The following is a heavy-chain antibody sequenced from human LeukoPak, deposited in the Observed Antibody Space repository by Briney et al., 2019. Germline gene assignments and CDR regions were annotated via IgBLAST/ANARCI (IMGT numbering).Heavy chain of an antibody. CDR2: INPNSGGT. V-gene: IGHV1-2*02. CDR1: GYTFTSYA. D-gene: IGHD1-26*01. CDR3: AILEPSGGYPFDY. J-gene: IGHJ4*02. Sequence: GASVKVSCKASGYTFTSYAMHWVRQAPGQRLEWMGWINPNSGGTNYAQKFQGRVTMTRDTSISTAYMELSRLRSDDTAVYYCAILEPSGGYPFDYWGQGTLVTVSS.